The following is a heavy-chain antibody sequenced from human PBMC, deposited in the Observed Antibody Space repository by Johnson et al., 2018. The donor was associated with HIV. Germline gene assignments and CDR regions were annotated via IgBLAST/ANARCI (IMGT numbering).Heavy chain of an antibody. D-gene: IGHD4-23*01. CDR1: ALSFSGYD. V-gene: IGHV3-30*04. J-gene: IGHJ3*01. CDR3: ARDPGNGGRPFDAFDV. CDR2: VSYDSSNK. Sequence: QVQLVESGGGVVLPGRSLRLSCTSALSFSGYDMHWVRQAPGKGLEWVAVVSYDSSNKYYADSVKGRFTISRDNSKNTVFLQMDSLRGEDTAVYYCARDPGNGGRPFDAFDVWGQGTMVTVSS.